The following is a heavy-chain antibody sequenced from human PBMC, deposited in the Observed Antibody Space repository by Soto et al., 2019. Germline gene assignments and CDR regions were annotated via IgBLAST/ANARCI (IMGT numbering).Heavy chain of an antibody. CDR3: ARQLYNTGPIDY. Sequence: PGESLKISCKGSGYSFTNYWIGWVRQMPGKGLEWMGIISPGDSETRYSPSFQGQVTISADKSISTAYLQWSSLKASDTAMYYCARQLYNTGPIDYWGQGTLVTVSS. CDR2: ISPGDSET. D-gene: IGHD1-20*01. CDR1: GYSFTNYW. V-gene: IGHV5-51*01. J-gene: IGHJ4*02.